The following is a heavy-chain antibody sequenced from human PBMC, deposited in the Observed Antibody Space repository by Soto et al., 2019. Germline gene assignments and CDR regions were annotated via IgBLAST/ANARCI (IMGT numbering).Heavy chain of an antibody. CDR3: ARDKGVSYCGGDCYSPYYYYYYGMDV. CDR2: IYSGGST. Sequence: ETLSLTCAVSGGSISSSNWWSWIRQATGKGLEWVSVIYSGGSTYYADSVKGRFTISRDNSKNTLYLQMNSLRAEDTAVYYCARDKGVSYCGGDCYSPYYYYYYGMDVWGQGTTVTVSS. CDR1: GGSISSSNW. J-gene: IGHJ6*02. V-gene: IGHV3-66*01. D-gene: IGHD2-21*02.